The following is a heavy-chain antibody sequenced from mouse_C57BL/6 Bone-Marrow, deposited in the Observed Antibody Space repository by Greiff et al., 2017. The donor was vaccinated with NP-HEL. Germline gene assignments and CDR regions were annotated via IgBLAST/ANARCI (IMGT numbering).Heavy chain of an antibody. Sequence: EVQLQQSGPVLVKPGASVKMSCKASGYTFTDYYMNWVKQSHGKSLEWIGVINPYNGGTSYNQKFKGKATLTVDKSSSTAYMELNSLTSEDSAVYYCARGDYYYGSSFRSYWYFDVWGTGTTVTVSS. J-gene: IGHJ1*03. D-gene: IGHD1-1*01. CDR2: INPYNGGT. CDR3: ARGDYYYGSSFRSYWYFDV. CDR1: GYTFTDYY. V-gene: IGHV1-19*01.